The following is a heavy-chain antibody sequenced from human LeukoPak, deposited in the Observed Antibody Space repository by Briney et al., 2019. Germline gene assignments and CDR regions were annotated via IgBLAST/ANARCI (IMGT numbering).Heavy chain of an antibody. CDR2: ISGSGGST. CDR1: GFSFSSYA. D-gene: IGHD1-20*01. Sequence: GGSLRLSCAASGFSFSSYAMSWVRQAPGKGLEWVSAISGSGGSTYYADSVKGLFTISRDNSKNTLYLQMNSLRAEDTAVYYCAKSASGNWNYFDYWGQGTLVTVSS. V-gene: IGHV3-23*01. J-gene: IGHJ4*02. CDR3: AKSASGNWNYFDY.